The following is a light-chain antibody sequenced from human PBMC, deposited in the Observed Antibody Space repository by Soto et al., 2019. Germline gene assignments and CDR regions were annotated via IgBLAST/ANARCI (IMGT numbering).Light chain of an antibody. J-gene: IGKJ4*01. CDR2: GAS. CDR1: QSVTSNY. CDR3: RQYGTSLGLA. Sequence: EIVLTQSPCTLSLSPGERATLSCRASQSVTSNYLAWYQEKTGQTPRLLIYGASRRATGIPDRFSGSGSGTDFTLTISRLEPEDFAVYYCRQYGTSLGLAFGGGTKVDIK. V-gene: IGKV3-20*01.